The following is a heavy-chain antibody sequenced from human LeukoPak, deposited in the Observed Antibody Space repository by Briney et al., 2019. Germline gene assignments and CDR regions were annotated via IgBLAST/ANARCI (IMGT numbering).Heavy chain of an antibody. J-gene: IGHJ1*01. D-gene: IGHD3-3*01. Sequence: GGSLRLSCAASGFTFSSYSMNCVRQAPGKGLEWASSISSSSSYIYYADSVKGRFTISRDNAKNSLYLQMNSLRAEDTAVYYCARDHEYYDFWSGYFTAEYFQHWGQGTLVTVSS. CDR2: ISSSSSYI. V-gene: IGHV3-21*01. CDR3: ARDHEYYDFWSGYFTAEYFQH. CDR1: GFTFSSYS.